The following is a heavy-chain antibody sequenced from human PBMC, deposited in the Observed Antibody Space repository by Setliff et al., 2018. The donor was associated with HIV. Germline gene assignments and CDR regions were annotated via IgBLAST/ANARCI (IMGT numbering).Heavy chain of an antibody. Sequence: PSETLSLTCTVSGGSISSSSSYWGWIRQSPGKGLEWIGSIYYSGSTYYNPSLKSRVTISVDTSKDQFSLRLSSVTAADTAVYYCMRHGDSYLKGFWYFDLWGRGTLVTVSS. CDR3: MRHGDSYLKGFWYFDL. J-gene: IGHJ2*01. CDR2: IYYSGST. D-gene: IGHD1-26*01. CDR1: GGSISSSSSY. V-gene: IGHV4-39*01.